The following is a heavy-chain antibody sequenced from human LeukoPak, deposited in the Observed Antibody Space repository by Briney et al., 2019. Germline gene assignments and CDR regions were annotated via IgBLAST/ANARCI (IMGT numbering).Heavy chain of an antibody. D-gene: IGHD2-21*01. CDR1: GFTFSSYW. J-gene: IGHJ6*02. CDR2: IKQDGSEK. CDR3: ARSSPSLFRYYYYGMDV. V-gene: IGHV3-7*01. Sequence: PGGSLRLSCAASGFTFSSYWMSWVRQAPGKGLEWVAYIKQDGSEKYYVDSVKGRFTISRDNAKNSLYLQMNSLRAEDTAVYYCARSSPSLFRYYYYGMDVWGQGTTVTVSS.